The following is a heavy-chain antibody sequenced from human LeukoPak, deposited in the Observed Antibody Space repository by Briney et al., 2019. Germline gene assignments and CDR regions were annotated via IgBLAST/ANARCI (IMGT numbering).Heavy chain of an antibody. CDR1: GGTFSSYA. CDR2: IIPIFGTA. D-gene: IGHD5-18*01. CDR3: ARAHRGYSYGYYYYYYGMDV. Sequence: ASVKVSCAASGGTFSSYAISWVRQAPGQGLEWMGGIIPIFGTANYAQKFQGRVTITADESTSTAYMELSSLRSEDTAVYYCARAHRGYSYGYYYYYYGMDVWGQGTTVTVSS. V-gene: IGHV1-69*13. J-gene: IGHJ6*02.